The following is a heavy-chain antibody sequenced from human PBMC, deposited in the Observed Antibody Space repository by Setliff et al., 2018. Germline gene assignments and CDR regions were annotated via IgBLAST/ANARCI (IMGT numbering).Heavy chain of an antibody. CDR2: IYTSGST. D-gene: IGHD3-10*01. J-gene: IGHJ5*02. V-gene: IGHV4-61*02. CDR3: ARDVRYYYGSGSYYNDWFDP. Sequence: KASETLSLTCTVSGGSISSGSYYWSWIRQPAGKGLEWIGRIYTSGSTNYNPSLKSRVTISVDTAKNQFSLKLSSLTTADTAVYYCARDVRYYYGSGSYYNDWFDPWGQGTLVTVSS. CDR1: GGSISSGSYY.